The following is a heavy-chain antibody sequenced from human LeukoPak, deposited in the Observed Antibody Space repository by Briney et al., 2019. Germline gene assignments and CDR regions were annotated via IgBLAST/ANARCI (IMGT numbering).Heavy chain of an antibody. J-gene: IGHJ5*02. CDR1: GGSFSGYY. Sequence: SETLSLTCAVYGGSFSGYYWSWIRQPPGKGLEWIGYIYYSGSTNYNPSLKSRVTISVDTSKNQFSLKLSSVTAADTAVYYCARDHPGDFDWLGGFDPWGQGTLVTVSS. D-gene: IGHD3-9*01. V-gene: IGHV4-59*01. CDR2: IYYSGST. CDR3: ARDHPGDFDWLGGFDP.